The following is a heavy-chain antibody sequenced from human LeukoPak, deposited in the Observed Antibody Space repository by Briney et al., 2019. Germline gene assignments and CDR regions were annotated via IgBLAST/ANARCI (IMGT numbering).Heavy chain of an antibody. CDR3: ASRGGGYCSGGSCYGIDGSLKN. D-gene: IGHD2-15*01. V-gene: IGHV4-34*01. CDR1: GGSFGGYY. J-gene: IGHJ4*02. Sequence: PSETLSLTCAVYGGSFGGYYWSWIRQPPGKGLEWIGEINHSGSTNYNPSLKSRVTISVDTSKNQFSLKLSSVTAADTAVYYCASRGGGYCSGGSCYGIDGSLKNWGQGTLVTVSS. CDR2: INHSGST.